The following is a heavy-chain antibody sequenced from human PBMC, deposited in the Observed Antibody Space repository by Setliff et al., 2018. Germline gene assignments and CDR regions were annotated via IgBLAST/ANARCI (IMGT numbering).Heavy chain of an antibody. CDR1: GFSLSTSGIC. CDR2: IDWDDDK. CDR3: AAASNYYDY. Sequence: SGPTLVNPTQTLTLTCTFSGFSLSTSGICVSWIRQPPGKALEWLARIDWDDDKYYTPSLKTRLTISKDTSKNQVVLTLTNMDPVDKATYYCAAASNYYDYWGQGTLVTVSS. V-gene: IGHV2-70*11. J-gene: IGHJ4*02.